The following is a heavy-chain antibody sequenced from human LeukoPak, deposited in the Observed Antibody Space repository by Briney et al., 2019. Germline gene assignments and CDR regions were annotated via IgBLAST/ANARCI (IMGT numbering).Heavy chain of an antibody. Sequence: GESLKISCKGSGYRFTSYWIGWVRQMPGKGLEWMGTIYPGDSDTRYSPSFQDQVTISADKSISTAYLQWSSLKASDTAMYYCARPVTNSYYVGSFDIWGQGTMVTVSS. CDR2: IYPGDSDT. V-gene: IGHV5-51*01. D-gene: IGHD3-22*01. CDR3: ARPVTNSYYVGSFDI. J-gene: IGHJ3*02. CDR1: GYRFTSYW.